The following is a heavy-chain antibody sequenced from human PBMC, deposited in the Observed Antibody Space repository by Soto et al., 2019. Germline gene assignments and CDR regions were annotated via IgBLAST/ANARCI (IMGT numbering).Heavy chain of an antibody. CDR2: ISYDGSNK. D-gene: IGHD3-16*02. V-gene: IGHV3-30-3*01. Sequence: QVQVVETGGGVVQPGRSLRLSCAASGFTFSSYAMHWVRQAPGKGLEWVAVISYDGSNKYYADSVKGRFTISRDNSKNTLYLQMNSLRAEDTAVYYCARDMMITFGGVIAGYFDYWGQGTLVTVSS. CDR1: GFTFSSYA. J-gene: IGHJ4*02. CDR3: ARDMMITFGGVIAGYFDY.